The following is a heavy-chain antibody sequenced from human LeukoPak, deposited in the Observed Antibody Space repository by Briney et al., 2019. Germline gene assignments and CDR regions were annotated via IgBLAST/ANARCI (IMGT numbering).Heavy chain of an antibody. CDR3: ARRGTAMGTYYFDY. J-gene: IGHJ4*02. CDR1: GYNFGTYW. CDR2: VYPGDSDT. V-gene: IGHV5-51*01. Sequence: GESLKISCKGSGYNFGTYWIAWVRQMSGTGLEWMGTVYPGDSDTKYRPSFQGQVTISADKSISTAYLQWSSLKASDTAMYYCARRGTAMGTYYFDYWGQGTLVTVSS. D-gene: IGHD5-18*01.